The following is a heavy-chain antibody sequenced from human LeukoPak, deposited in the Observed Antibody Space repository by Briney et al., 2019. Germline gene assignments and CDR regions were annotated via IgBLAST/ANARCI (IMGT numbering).Heavy chain of an antibody. Sequence: SETLSLTCSVSGGSITSHFWSWIRQPPGKGLEWIGYISDSGNTYYNPSLRSRLTVSVDRSLNQVSLSLTSVTAADTAVYFCARHSPFPDYGDDVVVYWYLDLWGRGTLLTVSS. CDR3: ARHSPFPDYGDDVVVYWYLDL. J-gene: IGHJ2*01. D-gene: IGHD4-17*01. CDR2: ISDSGNT. V-gene: IGHV4-59*08. CDR1: GGSITSHF.